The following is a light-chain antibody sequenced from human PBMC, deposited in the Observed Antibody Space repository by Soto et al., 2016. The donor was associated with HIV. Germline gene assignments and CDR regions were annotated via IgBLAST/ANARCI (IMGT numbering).Light chain of an antibody. CDR3: QQYYNTPFT. Sequence: DIQMTQSPSSLSASVGDRVTITCRASQGISNSLVWYQQKPGKAPKLLLNTASTLESGVPSRFSGSGSGTAYTLTISSLQPADFATYYCQQYYNTPFTFGPGTKVKI. CDR2: TAS. CDR1: QGISNS. V-gene: IGKV1-NL1*01. J-gene: IGKJ3*01.